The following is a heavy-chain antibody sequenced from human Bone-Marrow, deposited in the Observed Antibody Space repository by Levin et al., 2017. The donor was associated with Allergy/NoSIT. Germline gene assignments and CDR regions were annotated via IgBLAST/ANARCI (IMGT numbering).Heavy chain of an antibody. CDR3: ARAVARRGSSSSLAY. Sequence: SVKVSCKASGGSFSSYTINWVRQAPGQGLEWIGRIIPIVDITNYAQKFQGRVSITADKSTSTAYLEVTSLTSEDTAVFYCARAVARRGSSSSLAYWGQGTPVTVSS. CDR2: IIPIVDIT. CDR1: GGSFSSYT. J-gene: IGHJ4*02. D-gene: IGHD6-6*01. V-gene: IGHV1-69*02.